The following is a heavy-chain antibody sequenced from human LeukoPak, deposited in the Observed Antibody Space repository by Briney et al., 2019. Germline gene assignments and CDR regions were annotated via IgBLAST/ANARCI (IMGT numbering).Heavy chain of an antibody. CDR3: ARTPSSGWGPAHSSWYFDL. D-gene: IGHD6-19*01. Sequence: GSSVKVSCKASGGTFSSYAISWVRQAPGQGLEWMGGIIPIFGTANYAQKFQGRVTITADKSTSTAYMELSSLRSEDTAVYYCARTPSSGWGPAHSSWYFDLWGRGTLVTVSS. CDR2: IIPIFGTA. CDR1: GGTFSSYA. J-gene: IGHJ2*01. V-gene: IGHV1-69*06.